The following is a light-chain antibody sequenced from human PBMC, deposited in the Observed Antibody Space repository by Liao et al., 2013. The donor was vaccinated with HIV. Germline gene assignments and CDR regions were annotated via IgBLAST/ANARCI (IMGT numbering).Light chain of an antibody. CDR2: YDS. V-gene: IGLV3-21*01. Sequence: SYVLTQPPSVSVAPGKTARITCGGNNIGSKSVHWYQQKPGQAPVLVIYYDSDRPSGIPERFSGSNSGNTATLTISRVEAGDEADYYCQAWDSNTAYVFGTGDQGQRP. CDR3: QAWDSNTAYV. J-gene: IGLJ1*01. CDR1: NIGSKS.